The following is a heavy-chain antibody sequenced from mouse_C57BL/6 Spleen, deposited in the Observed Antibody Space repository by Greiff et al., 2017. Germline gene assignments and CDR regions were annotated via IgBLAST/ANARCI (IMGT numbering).Heavy chain of an antibody. D-gene: IGHD1-1*01. CDR3: ARYYGSSYGDYAMDY. CDR2: IYPGSGST. CDR1: GYTFTSYW. Sequence: VQLQQPGAELVKPGASVKMSCKASGYTFTSYWITWVKQRPGQGLEWIGDIYPGSGSTNYNEKFKSKATLTVDTSSSTAYMQLSSLTSEDSAVYYCARYYGSSYGDYAMDYWGQGTSVTVSS. J-gene: IGHJ4*01. V-gene: IGHV1-55*01.